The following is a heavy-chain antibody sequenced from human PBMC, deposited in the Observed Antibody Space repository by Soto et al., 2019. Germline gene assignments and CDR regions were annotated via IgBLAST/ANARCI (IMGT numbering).Heavy chain of an antibody. V-gene: IGHV4-34*01. CDR2: INHSGST. Sequence: QVQLQQWGAGLLKPSETLSLTCAVYGGSFSGYYWSWIRQPPGKGLEWIGEINHSGSTNYNPSLKSRVTISVDTSKNQFSLKLSSVTAADTAVYYCARGRRGYYYGSGSYTYWGQGTLVTVSS. D-gene: IGHD3-10*01. CDR1: GGSFSGYY. CDR3: ARGRRGYYYGSGSYTY. J-gene: IGHJ4*02.